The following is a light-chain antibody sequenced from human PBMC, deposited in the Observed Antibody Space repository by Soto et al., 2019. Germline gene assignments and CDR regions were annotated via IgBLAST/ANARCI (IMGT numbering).Light chain of an antibody. V-gene: IGLV1-36*01. CDR3: AAWDDGLNGLV. J-gene: IGLJ3*02. CDR2: YDD. Sequence: QSVLTQPPSVSGAPGQGVTISCSGSASNIGKNGVNWYQQLPGKAPKLVVYYDDLLPSGVSDRFSGSNSGTSASLAISGLQSEDEADYFCAAWDDGLNGLVFGGGTKLTV. CDR1: ASNIGKNG.